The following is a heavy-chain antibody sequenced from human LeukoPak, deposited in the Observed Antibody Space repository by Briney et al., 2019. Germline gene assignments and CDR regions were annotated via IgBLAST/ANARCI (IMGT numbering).Heavy chain of an antibody. D-gene: IGHD6-19*01. J-gene: IGHJ4*02. Sequence: PSETLSLTCTVSGGSISSSSYYWGWIRQPPGKGLEWIGSIYYSGSTYYNPSLKSRVTISVDTSKNQFSLKLSSVTAADTAVYYCARSSVAGPGGFDYWGQGTLVTVSS. CDR3: ARSSVAGPGGFDY. CDR2: IYYSGST. V-gene: IGHV4-39*07. CDR1: GGSISSSSYY.